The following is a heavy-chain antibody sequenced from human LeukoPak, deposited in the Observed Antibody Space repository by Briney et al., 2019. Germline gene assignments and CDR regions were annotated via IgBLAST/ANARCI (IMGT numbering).Heavy chain of an antibody. V-gene: IGHV3-9*01. CDR3: ATEKMDSYGDY. D-gene: IGHD5-18*01. CDR1: GFTFDDYA. CDR2: ISWNSGSI. Sequence: GRSLRLSCAASGFTFDDYAMHWVRQAPGKGLEWVSGISWNSGSIGYADSVKGRFTISRDNAKNTLYLQMNSLRAEDTAVYYCATEKMDSYGDYWGQGTLVTVSS. J-gene: IGHJ4*02.